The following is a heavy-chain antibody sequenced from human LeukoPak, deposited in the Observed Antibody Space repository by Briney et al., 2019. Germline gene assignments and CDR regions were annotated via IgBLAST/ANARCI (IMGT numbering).Heavy chain of an antibody. D-gene: IGHD4-17*01. J-gene: IGHJ4*02. CDR2: IASDGSST. CDR3: ASWGGVGYGDDPPFDY. V-gene: IGHV3-74*01. CDR1: GFTFSSYW. Sequence: GGSLRLSCAASGFTFSSYWMNWVRQAPGKGLVWVSRIASDGSSTTYADSVKGRFSISRDNAKNTLYLQMNSLRAEDTAVYYCASWGGVGYGDDPPFDYWGQGTLVTVSS.